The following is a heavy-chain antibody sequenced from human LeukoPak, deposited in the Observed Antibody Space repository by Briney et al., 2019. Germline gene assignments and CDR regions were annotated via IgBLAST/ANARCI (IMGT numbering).Heavy chain of an antibody. D-gene: IGHD2-15*01. CDR2: IKKTGSET. CDR3: AREDGYCSGGNCYSYFDS. CDR1: GFTFSTYS. Sequence: QSGGSLRLSCVASGFTFSTYSMSWVRQAPGKGLEWVAYIKKTGSETYYVDSVKGRFTITRDNTRNSLFLQMYSLRAEDTAVYFCAREDGYCSGGNCYSYFDSWGQGTLVTVSS. V-gene: IGHV3-7*01. J-gene: IGHJ4*02.